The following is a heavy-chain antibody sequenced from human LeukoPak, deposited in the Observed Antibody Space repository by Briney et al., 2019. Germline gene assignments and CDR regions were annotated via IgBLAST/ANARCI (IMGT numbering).Heavy chain of an antibody. V-gene: IGHV4-31*03. CDR2: IYYSGST. CDR1: GGSISSGGYY. J-gene: IGHJ4*02. D-gene: IGHD5-18*01. CDR3: AKDQTAMVVNMFDY. Sequence: PSETLSLTCTVSGGSISSGGYYWSWIRQHPGKGLEWIGYIYYSGSTYYNPSLKSRVTISVDTSKNQFSLKLSSVTAADTAVYYCAKDQTAMVVNMFDYWGQGTLVTVSS.